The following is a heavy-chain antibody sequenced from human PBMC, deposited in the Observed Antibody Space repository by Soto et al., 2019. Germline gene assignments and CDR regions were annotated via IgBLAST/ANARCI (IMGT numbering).Heavy chain of an antibody. CDR2: ISGSGGST. D-gene: IGHD6-19*01. V-gene: IGHV3-23*01. J-gene: IGHJ5*02. Sequence: TGGSLRLSCAAPGFTFSSYAMSWVRQAPGKGLEWVSAISGSGGSTYYADSVKGRFTISRDNSKNTLYLQMNSLRAEDTAVYYCAKYGGAVASYNWFDPWGEGTLVTVSS. CDR1: GFTFSSYA. CDR3: AKYGGAVASYNWFDP.